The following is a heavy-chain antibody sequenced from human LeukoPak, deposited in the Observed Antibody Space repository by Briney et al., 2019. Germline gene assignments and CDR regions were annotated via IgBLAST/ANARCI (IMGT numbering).Heavy chain of an antibody. V-gene: IGHV1-69*04. CDR3: ARSYYDSSGSNWFDP. CDR2: IIPILGLA. D-gene: IGHD3-22*01. J-gene: IGHJ5*02. Sequence: SVTVSCKASGGTFSSYAISWVRQAPGQGLEWMGRIIPILGLANYAQKFQGRVTITADKSTSTAYMELSSLRSEDTAVYYCARSYYDSSGSNWFDPWGQGTLVTVSS. CDR1: GGTFSSYA.